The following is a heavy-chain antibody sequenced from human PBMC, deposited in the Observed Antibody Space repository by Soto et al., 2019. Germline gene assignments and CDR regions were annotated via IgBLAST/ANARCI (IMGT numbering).Heavy chain of an antibody. Sequence: QVQLVQSGAEVKKPGASVKVSCKASGYTFTSYGISWVRQAPGQGLEWMGWISAYNGNTNYAQKLQGRVTMTXXTXTXXAYMELRSLRSDDTAVYYCASTVTPSYYYYYGMDVWGQGTTVTVSS. V-gene: IGHV1-18*01. CDR3: ASTVTPSYYYYYGMDV. CDR2: ISAYNGNT. J-gene: IGHJ6*02. CDR1: GYTFTSYG. D-gene: IGHD4-17*01.